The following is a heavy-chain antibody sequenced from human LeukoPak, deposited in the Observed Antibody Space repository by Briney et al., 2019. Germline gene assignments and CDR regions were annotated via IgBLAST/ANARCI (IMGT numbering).Heavy chain of an antibody. CDR1: GGSFSDYY. CDR2: VNHSGST. Sequence: PSETLSLTCAVYGGSFSDYYWSWIRQPPGKGLEWIGEVNHSGSTNYNPSLKGRVSISVDTSKNQFSLKLSSVTAADTAVYYCARDGTVTTDVGLGGMDVWGQGTTVTVSS. D-gene: IGHD4-11*01. J-gene: IGHJ6*02. CDR3: ARDGTVTTDVGLGGMDV. V-gene: IGHV4-34*01.